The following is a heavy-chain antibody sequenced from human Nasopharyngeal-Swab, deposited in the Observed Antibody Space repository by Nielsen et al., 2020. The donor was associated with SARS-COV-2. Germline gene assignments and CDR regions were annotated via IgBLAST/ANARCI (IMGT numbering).Heavy chain of an antibody. Sequence: GGSLRLSCEASGFTFSSYAMSWVRQAPGKGLEWVSAISGSGGSTYYADSVKGRFTISRDNSKNTLYLQMNSLRAEDTAVYYCAKSVAAAGPDYYYGLDVWGQGTTVTVSS. CDR2: ISGSGGST. J-gene: IGHJ6*02. D-gene: IGHD6-13*01. CDR1: GFTFSSYA. V-gene: IGHV3-23*01. CDR3: AKSVAAAGPDYYYGLDV.